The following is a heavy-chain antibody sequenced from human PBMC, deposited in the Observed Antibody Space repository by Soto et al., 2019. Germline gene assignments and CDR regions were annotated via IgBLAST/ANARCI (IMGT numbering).Heavy chain of an antibody. CDR2: ISGSGGSP. J-gene: IGHJ4*02. D-gene: IGHD3-22*01. CDR3: AKDRVVGYDSPFDY. V-gene: IGHV3-23*01. Sequence: GGSLRLSCAASGFTFSSYTMAWVRQAPGKGLEWVSAISGSGGSPYYADSVQGRFTISRDNSKNTLFLLMNSLRAEDTAIYYCAKDRVVGYDSPFDYWGQGTLVTVSS. CDR1: GFTFSSYT.